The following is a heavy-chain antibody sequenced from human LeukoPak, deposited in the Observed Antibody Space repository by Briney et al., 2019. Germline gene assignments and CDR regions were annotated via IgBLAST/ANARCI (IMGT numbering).Heavy chain of an antibody. CDR3: ARTSITGTTELYFFDY. Sequence: GGSLRLSCAASGFTFDDYGMSWVRQAPGKGLEWVSGINWNGGSTGYADSVKGRFTISRDNAKNSLYLQMNSLRAEDTAVYYCARTSITGTTELYFFDYWGQGTLVTVSS. CDR1: GFTFDDYG. CDR2: INWNGGST. D-gene: IGHD1-20*01. V-gene: IGHV3-20*04. J-gene: IGHJ4*02.